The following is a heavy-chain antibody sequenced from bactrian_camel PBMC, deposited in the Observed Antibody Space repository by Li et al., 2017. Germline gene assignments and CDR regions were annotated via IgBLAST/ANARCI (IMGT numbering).Heavy chain of an antibody. J-gene: IGHJ6*01. CDR2: IRSDGAT. CDR3: AAECAPDEAGGFRY. V-gene: IGHV3S55*01. D-gene: IGHD6*01. CDR1: GFTFDESD. Sequence: HVQLVESGGGSVEAGESLRLSCTASGFTFDESDMGWYRQAPGKQCELVSMIRSDGATTHADSVKGRFTFSQDNAQKTLYLQMDSLKPEDTAMYYCAAECAPDEAGGFRYWGQGTQVTVS.